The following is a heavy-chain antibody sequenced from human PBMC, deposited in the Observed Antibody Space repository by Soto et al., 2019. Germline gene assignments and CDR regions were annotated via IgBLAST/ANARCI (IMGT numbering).Heavy chain of an antibody. J-gene: IGHJ4*02. CDR2: IVPIFGTA. V-gene: IGHV1-69*06. CDR3: ARLLWFGELSYFEY. D-gene: IGHD3-10*01. CDR1: GGTFSSYA. Sequence: GASVKVSCKASGGTFSSYAISWVRQAPGQGLEWMGGIVPIFGTANYAQKFQGRVTITADKSKSTAYMELSSLRSEDTAVYYCARLLWFGELSYFEYWGKGTPVTVSS.